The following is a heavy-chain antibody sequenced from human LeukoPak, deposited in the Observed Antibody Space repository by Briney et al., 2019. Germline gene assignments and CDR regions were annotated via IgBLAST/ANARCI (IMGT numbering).Heavy chain of an antibody. CDR2: IKQDGSEQ. CDR1: GFTLSSHW. V-gene: IGHV3-7*05. J-gene: IGHJ4*02. Sequence: SGGSLRLSCVASGFTLSSHWMSCVRQAPGKGLEWVANIKQDGSEQYYVDSVRGRFTISRDNAKNSVYLQIKSLTAEDTAIYYCARESAGGPDYWGQGTLVTVSS. CDR3: ARESAGGPDY. D-gene: IGHD6-19*01.